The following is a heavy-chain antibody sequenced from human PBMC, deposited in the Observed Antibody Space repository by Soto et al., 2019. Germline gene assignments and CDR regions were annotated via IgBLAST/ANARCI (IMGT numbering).Heavy chain of an antibody. V-gene: IGHV1-69*02. D-gene: IGHD2-8*01. CDR2: IIPKLGIP. J-gene: IGHJ6*03. Sequence: VQLVKSGAEVKRPGSSVKVSCKAPVGTFSDYNIAWVRQARGQWLEWMGRIIPKLGIPNYAHKFQDRVRITADKATSPAYMELTSLRYEDTAVYFCTRVEGTRTTNFYHYMDVWGEGTYVTVS. CDR3: TRVEGTRTTNFYHYMDV. CDR1: VGTFSDYN.